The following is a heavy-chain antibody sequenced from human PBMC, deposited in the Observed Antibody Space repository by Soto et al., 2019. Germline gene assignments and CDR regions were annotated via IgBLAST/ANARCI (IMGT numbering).Heavy chain of an antibody. CDR3: ARDSTRRGACDI. J-gene: IGHJ3*02. V-gene: IGHV4-34*01. CDR2: INHSGST. Sequence: SETLSLTCAIYDVSFGVYYWIWIRQSPGQGLEWIGEINHSGSTNYNPSLKSRVTMSVDASKNQFSLKLNSVTAADTAVYYCARDSTRRGACDIWGQGTTVTVSS. CDR1: DVSFGVYY. D-gene: IGHD4-4*01.